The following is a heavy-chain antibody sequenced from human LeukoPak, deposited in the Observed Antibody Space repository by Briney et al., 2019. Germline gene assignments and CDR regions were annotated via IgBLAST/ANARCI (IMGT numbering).Heavy chain of an antibody. CDR1: VESFRGYN. D-gene: IGHD3-22*01. Sequence: SGTLSLTCAVYVESFRGYNGRWIRQPPGKRLEWMGEINHSGSTNYNPSLKSRVTISVDTSKNQFSLKLSSVTAADTAVYYCARVNYYDSSGYYSGPGDYWGQGTLVTVSS. CDR3: ARVNYYDSSGYYSGPGDY. CDR2: INHSGST. J-gene: IGHJ4*02. V-gene: IGHV4-34*01.